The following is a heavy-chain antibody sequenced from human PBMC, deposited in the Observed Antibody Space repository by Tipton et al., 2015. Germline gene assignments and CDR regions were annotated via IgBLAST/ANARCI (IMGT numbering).Heavy chain of an antibody. J-gene: IGHJ4*02. CDR1: GGSLSGYY. CDR2: IYYSGST. Sequence: LRLSCAVYGGSLSGYYWGWIRQPPGKGLEWIGYIYYSGSTNYNPSLKSRVTISVDTTKNQFSLRLSSVTAADTAVYYCACHDYDLLTRDYQTVDYWGQGTVVTVSS. CDR3: ACHDYDLLTRDYQTVDY. V-gene: IGHV4-59*08. D-gene: IGHD3-9*01.